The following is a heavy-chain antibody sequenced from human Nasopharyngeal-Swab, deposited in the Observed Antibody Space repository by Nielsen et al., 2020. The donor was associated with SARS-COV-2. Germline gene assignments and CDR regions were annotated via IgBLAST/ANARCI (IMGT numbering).Heavy chain of an antibody. J-gene: IGHJ6*02. Sequence: SETLSLTCAVCGGSFSGYYWSWIRQPPGKGLEWIGEINHSGRANHNPSLKSRVTISIDTSKNQFSLKLYSLTAADTAVYYCARVREMTATFYYYYGLDVWGLGTTVTVSS. CDR1: GGSFSGYY. CDR3: ARVREMTATFYYYYGLDV. D-gene: IGHD2-21*02. CDR2: INHSGRA. V-gene: IGHV4-34*01.